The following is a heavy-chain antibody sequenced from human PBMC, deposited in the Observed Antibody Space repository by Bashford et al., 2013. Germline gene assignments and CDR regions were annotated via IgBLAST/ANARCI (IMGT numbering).Heavy chain of an antibody. D-gene: IGHD3-3*01. CDR1: GFTFSSYS. CDR2: ISSSSSTI. CDR3: ARDLPPIHYDFWSNYGYGMDV. V-gene: IGHV3-48*02. J-gene: IGHJ6*02. Sequence: GSLRLSCAASGFTFSSYSMNWVRQAPGKGLEWVSYISSSSSTIYYADSVKGRFTISRDNAKNSLYLQMNSLRDEDTAVYYCARDLPPIHYDFWSNYGYGMDVWGQGTTVTVSS.